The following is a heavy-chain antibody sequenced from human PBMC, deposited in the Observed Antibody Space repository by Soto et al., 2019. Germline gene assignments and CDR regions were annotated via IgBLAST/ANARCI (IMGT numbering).Heavy chain of an antibody. CDR1: GFTFDDYA. V-gene: IGHV3-9*01. CDR2: ISWNSGSI. J-gene: IGHJ4*02. CDR3: AKDVGATIKGANYFDY. D-gene: IGHD1-26*01. Sequence: EVQLVESGGGLVQPGRSLRLSCAASGFTFDDYAMHWVRQAPGKGLEWVSGISWNSGSIGYADSVKGRFTISRDNAKNSLYLQMNSLRAEDTALYYCAKDVGATIKGANYFDYWGQGTLVTVSS.